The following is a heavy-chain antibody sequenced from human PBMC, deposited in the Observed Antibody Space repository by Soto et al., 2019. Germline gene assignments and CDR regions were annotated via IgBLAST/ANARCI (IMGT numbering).Heavy chain of an antibody. CDR2: IIPIFGTA. J-gene: IGHJ6*02. Sequence: SVKVSCKASGGTFSSYAISWVRQAPGQGXEWMGGIIPIFGTANYAQKFQGRVTITADESTSTAYMELSSLRSEDTAVYYCARLAQAGYCSSTSCSSYGMDVWGQGTTVTVSS. D-gene: IGHD2-2*01. CDR1: GGTFSSYA. V-gene: IGHV1-69*13. CDR3: ARLAQAGYCSSTSCSSYGMDV.